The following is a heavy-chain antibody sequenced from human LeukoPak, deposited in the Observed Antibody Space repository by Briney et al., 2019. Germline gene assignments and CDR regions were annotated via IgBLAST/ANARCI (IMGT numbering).Heavy chain of an antibody. CDR1: GGTFSSYA. CDR3: ARGPIPYCSGGSCYSHYYYYYYVDV. J-gene: IGHJ6*03. CDR2: IIPIFGTA. V-gene: IGHV1-69*05. D-gene: IGHD2-15*01. Sequence: SVKVSCKASGGTFSSYAISWVRQAPGQGLEWMGGIIPIFGTANYAQKFQGRVTITTDESTSTAYMELSSLRSEDTAVYYCARGPIPYCSGGSCYSHYYYYYYVDVWGKGTTVTVSS.